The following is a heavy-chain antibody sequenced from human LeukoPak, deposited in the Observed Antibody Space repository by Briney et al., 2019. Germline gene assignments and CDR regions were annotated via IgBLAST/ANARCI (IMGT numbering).Heavy chain of an antibody. V-gene: IGHV4-61*02. CDR2: IYTSGST. CDR3: ASSQKWLDLFHY. CDR1: GGSISSGSYY. J-gene: IGHJ4*02. D-gene: IGHD6-19*01. Sequence: PSETLSLTCTVSGGSISSGSYYWSWIRQPAGKGLEWIGRIYTSGSTNYNPSLKSRVTIPVDTSKNQFSLKLSSVTAADTAVYYCASSQKWLDLFHYWGQGTLVTVSS.